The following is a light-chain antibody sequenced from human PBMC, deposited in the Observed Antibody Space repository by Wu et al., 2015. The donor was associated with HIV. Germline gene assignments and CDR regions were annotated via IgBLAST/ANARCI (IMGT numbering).Light chain of an antibody. J-gene: IGKJ4*01. CDR3: QQYDTFPLT. Sequence: DIQMTQSPSSLSASVGDRVTITCQASQDISNYLNWYQQKPGKAPKFLIYDASNLETGVPSRFSGSGSGTDFTFTISSLQPEDIATYYCQQYDTFPLTFGGGTKVEIK. CDR1: QDISNY. V-gene: IGKV1-33*01. CDR2: DAS.